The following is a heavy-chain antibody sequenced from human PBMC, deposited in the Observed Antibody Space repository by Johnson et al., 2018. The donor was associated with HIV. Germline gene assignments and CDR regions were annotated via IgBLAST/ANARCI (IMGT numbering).Heavy chain of an antibody. Sequence: VQLVESGGGVVQPGRSLRLSCAASGFIFSDYYMTWIRQAPGKGLEWVSVIYSGGSTYYADSVKGRFTISRDNSKNTLYLQMNSLRAEDTAVYYCASLSSSGAFDIWGQGTMVTVSS. V-gene: IGHV3-66*01. CDR1: GFIFSDYY. J-gene: IGHJ3*02. CDR3: ASLSSSGAFDI. D-gene: IGHD6-6*01. CDR2: IYSGGST.